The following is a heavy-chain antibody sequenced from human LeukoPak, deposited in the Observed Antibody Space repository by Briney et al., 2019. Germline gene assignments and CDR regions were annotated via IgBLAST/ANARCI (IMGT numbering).Heavy chain of an antibody. CDR1: DGSIINDNHY. CDR3: ARVVEYYDSSGYRPHAFDI. Sequence: PSETLSLTCTVSDGSIINDNHYWGWTRQPPGKGLEWIGSISYSGGTAYNPSLRSRVTISVDTSKNQFSLKVNSVTAADTAVYYCARVVEYYDSSGYRPHAFDIWGQGTLVTVSS. D-gene: IGHD3-22*01. J-gene: IGHJ3*02. V-gene: IGHV4-39*01. CDR2: ISYSGGT.